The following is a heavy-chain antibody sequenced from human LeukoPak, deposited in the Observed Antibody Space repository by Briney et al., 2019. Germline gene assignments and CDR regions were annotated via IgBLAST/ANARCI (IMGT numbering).Heavy chain of an antibody. CDR2: IDPSGGGT. J-gene: IGHJ4*02. CDR3: ARGDSYDTSHFDY. Sequence: ASVKVSCKATGYTFTSRYMHWVRQAPGQGLEWMGIIDPSGGGTNYAQKFQCRVTMPGDTSTSTVYMEVRTLRSEDTAVYYCARGDSYDTSHFDYWGQGTLVTVSS. CDR1: GYTFTSRY. V-gene: IGHV1-46*01. D-gene: IGHD3-22*01.